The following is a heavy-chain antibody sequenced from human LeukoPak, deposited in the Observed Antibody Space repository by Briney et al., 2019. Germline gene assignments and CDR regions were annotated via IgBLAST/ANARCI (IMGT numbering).Heavy chain of an antibody. CDR3: ARGPSSNWGDFDY. D-gene: IGHD7-27*01. V-gene: IGHV3-74*01. Sequence: PGGSPRLSCAASGFTFSIYWMHWVRQAPGKGLVWVSRINGGGSSTNYADSVKGRFTISRDNAKNTLYLQMNSLRGEDAAVYYCARGPSSNWGDFDYWGQGTLVIASS. CDR1: GFTFSIYW. CDR2: INGGGSST. J-gene: IGHJ4*02.